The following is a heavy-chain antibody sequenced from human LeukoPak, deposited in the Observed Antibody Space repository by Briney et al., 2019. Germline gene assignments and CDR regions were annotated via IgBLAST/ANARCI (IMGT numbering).Heavy chain of an antibody. D-gene: IGHD2-2*01. CDR1: GFTFSSYA. CDR2: ISYDGSNK. J-gene: IGHJ4*02. V-gene: IGHV3-30-3*01. CDR3: ARDRTRGKYCSSTSCYFDY. Sequence: GRSLRLSCAASGFTFSSYAMHWVRQAPGKGLEWVAVISYDGSNKYYADSVKGRFTISRDNSKSTLYLQMNSLRAEDTAVYYCARDRTRGKYCSSTSCYFDYWGQGTLVTVSS.